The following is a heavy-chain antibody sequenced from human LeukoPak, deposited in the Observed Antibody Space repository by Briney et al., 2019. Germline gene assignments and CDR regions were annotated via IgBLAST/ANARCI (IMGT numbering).Heavy chain of an antibody. D-gene: IGHD6-19*01. J-gene: IGHJ6*03. CDR3: ARGQQWLVLRYYYYYMDV. Sequence: PSETLSLTCTVSGGSISSYYWSWIRQPPGKGLEWIGYIYYSGSTNYNPSLKSRVTISVDTSKNQFSLKLSSVTAADTAVYYCARGQQWLVLRYYYYYMDVWGKGTTVTISS. V-gene: IGHV4-59*01. CDR1: GGSISSYY. CDR2: IYYSGST.